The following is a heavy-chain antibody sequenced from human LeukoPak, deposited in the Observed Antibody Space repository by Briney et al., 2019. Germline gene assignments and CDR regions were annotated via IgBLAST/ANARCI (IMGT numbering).Heavy chain of an antibody. Sequence: PGGPLTLFCAASGFTFSSYGMHWVRQAPGKGLEWVSYISSSSSTIYYAVSVKGRFTISRDNAKNSMYLQMNSLRDEDTAVYYCARDPDLRFLDSWVYWGQGTLVTVSS. J-gene: IGHJ4*02. CDR1: GFTFSSYG. D-gene: IGHD3-3*01. CDR3: ARDPDLRFLDSWVY. V-gene: IGHV3-48*02. CDR2: ISSSSSTI.